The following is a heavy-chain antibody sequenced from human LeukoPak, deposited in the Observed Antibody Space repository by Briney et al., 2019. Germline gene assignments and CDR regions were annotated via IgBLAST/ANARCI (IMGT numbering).Heavy chain of an antibody. D-gene: IGHD6-19*01. J-gene: IGHJ4*02. V-gene: IGHV3-21*01. CDR2: ISYGRSYI. CDR1: GLIFSTYS. Sequence: PGGSLRLSCAASGLIFSTYSMNWARQAPGKGLEWVSFISYGRSYIYYADSVKGRFTISRDNSRNSLYLQMNSLRAEDTAVYYGANMFLGGSGSYDFWGQGTLVTVSS. CDR3: ANMFLGGSGSYDF.